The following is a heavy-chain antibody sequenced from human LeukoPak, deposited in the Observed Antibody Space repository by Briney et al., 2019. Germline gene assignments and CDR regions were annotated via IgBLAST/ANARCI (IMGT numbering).Heavy chain of an antibody. V-gene: IGHV4-39*01. J-gene: IGHJ4*02. CDR3: ASLSFLSGSYDY. Sequence: SETLSLTCTVSGGSISSSSYYWGWIRQPPGKGREWIGSIYYSGSTYYNPSLKSRVTISVDTSKSQFSLKLSSVTAADTAVYYCASLSFLSGSYDYWGQGTLVTVSS. D-gene: IGHD1-26*01. CDR2: IYYSGST. CDR1: GGSISSSSYY.